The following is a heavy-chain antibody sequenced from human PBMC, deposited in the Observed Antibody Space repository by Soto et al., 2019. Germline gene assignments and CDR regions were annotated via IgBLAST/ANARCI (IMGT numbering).Heavy chain of an antibody. J-gene: IGHJ4*02. Sequence: EVQLVESGGGVVRPGGSLRLSCAASGFTFDEYALTWVRQAPGKGLEWVAGINWNGGSKGYADSVKGRFSISRDNAKSSLYLQMNNLRAEDTAFYFCARATHSYYDTSGYYSYVHWGQGAQVTVSS. CDR2: INWNGGSK. V-gene: IGHV3-20*04. CDR3: ARATHSYYDTSGYYSYVH. D-gene: IGHD3-22*01. CDR1: GFTFDEYA.